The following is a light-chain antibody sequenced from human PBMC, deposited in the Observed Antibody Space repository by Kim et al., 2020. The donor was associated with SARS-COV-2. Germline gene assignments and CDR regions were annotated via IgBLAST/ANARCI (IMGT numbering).Light chain of an antibody. V-gene: IGLV3-1*01. CDR3: QAWDRTTVV. Sequence: SVSPGQTARITCSGDKLGNKYACWYQQKPGQSPVLVIYQDSERPSGIPERFSGSNSGNTATLTISGTQAMDEADYYCQAWDRTTVVFGGGTQLPS. CDR1: KLGNKY. CDR2: QDS. J-gene: IGLJ3*02.